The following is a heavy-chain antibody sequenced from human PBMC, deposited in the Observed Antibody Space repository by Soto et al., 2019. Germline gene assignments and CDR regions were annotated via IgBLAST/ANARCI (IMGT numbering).Heavy chain of an antibody. CDR1: GFTFSTYA. Sequence: QVQLVDSGGGVVQPGRSLRLSCAASGFTFSTYAMHWVSQAPGKGLEWVAVISYDGSNKFYADSVRGRFTISRDNSKNPLYLQMNSLRAEDTAVYYCATPMGLVIDSWGQGTLVTVSS. CDR2: ISYDGSNK. J-gene: IGHJ4*02. V-gene: IGHV3-30-3*01. D-gene: IGHD6-6*01. CDR3: ATPMGLVIDS.